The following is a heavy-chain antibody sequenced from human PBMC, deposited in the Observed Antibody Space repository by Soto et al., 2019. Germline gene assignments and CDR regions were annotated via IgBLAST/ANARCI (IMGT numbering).Heavy chain of an antibody. CDR2: IIPILGIA. J-gene: IGHJ3*02. D-gene: IGHD3-10*01. CDR1: GGTFSSYT. Sequence: QVQLVQSGAEVKKPGSSVKVSCKASGGTFSSYTISWVRQAPGQGLEWMGRIIPILGIANYAQKFQGRVTITADKSTSTAYMELSSLSSEDTAVYYCATPTPGPDAFDIWGQGTMVTVSS. CDR3: ATPTPGPDAFDI. V-gene: IGHV1-69*02.